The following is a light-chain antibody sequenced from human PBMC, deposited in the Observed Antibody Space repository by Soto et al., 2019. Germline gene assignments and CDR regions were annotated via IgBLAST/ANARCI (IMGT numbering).Light chain of an antibody. CDR2: AAS. CDR3: QQLNSYSFT. J-gene: IGKJ3*01. V-gene: IGKV1-9*01. CDR1: QGISSY. Sequence: DIQLTQSPSFLSASVGDRVTINCRASQGISSYLAWYQQKPGKAPKLLIYAASTLQSGVPSRFSGSGSGTEFTLTISSLQPEDCATYYCQQLNSYSFTFGPGTKGDIK.